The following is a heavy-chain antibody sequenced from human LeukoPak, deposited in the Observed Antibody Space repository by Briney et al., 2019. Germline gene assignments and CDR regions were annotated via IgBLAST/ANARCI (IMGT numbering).Heavy chain of an antibody. V-gene: IGHV4-59*01. D-gene: IGHD1-26*01. J-gene: IGHJ4*02. Sequence: SETLSLTCTVSGGSISSYYWSWIRQPPGKGLEWIGYMYYSGSTNYNPSLKSRVTISVDTSKNQFSLKLSSVTAADTAVYYCARFSGGYPYYFDYWGQGTLVTVSS. CDR2: MYYSGST. CDR3: ARFSGGYPYYFDY. CDR1: GGSISSYY.